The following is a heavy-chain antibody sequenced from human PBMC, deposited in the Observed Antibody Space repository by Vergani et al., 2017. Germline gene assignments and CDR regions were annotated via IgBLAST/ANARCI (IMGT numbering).Heavy chain of an antibody. Sequence: EVQLLQSGGGVIQPGGSVRLSCAASGFTFSACPMTWVRQAPGKGLEWVSAIGSGGSTYYADSVKGRFTISRDNSKNTLYLQMNSLKAEDTAVYFCAKGSYYNEDWFDPWGQGTLVTVSS. D-gene: IGHD3-10*01. CDR1: GFTFSACP. J-gene: IGHJ5*02. CDR2: IGSGGST. V-gene: IGHV3-23*01. CDR3: AKGSYYNEDWFDP.